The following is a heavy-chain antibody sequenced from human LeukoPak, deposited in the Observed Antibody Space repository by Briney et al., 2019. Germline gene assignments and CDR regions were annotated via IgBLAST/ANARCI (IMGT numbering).Heavy chain of an antibody. Sequence: GGSLRLSCAASGFTFSSYAMHWVRQAPGKGLEWVAVISYGGSNKYYADSVKGRFTISRDNSKNTLYLQMNSLRPEDTAVYYCARDQVTGDYSFRYYYYYMDVWGKGTTVTVSS. V-gene: IGHV3-30*04. CDR2: ISYGGSNK. CDR1: GFTFSSYA. J-gene: IGHJ6*03. D-gene: IGHD7-27*01. CDR3: ARDQVTGDYSFRYYYYYMDV.